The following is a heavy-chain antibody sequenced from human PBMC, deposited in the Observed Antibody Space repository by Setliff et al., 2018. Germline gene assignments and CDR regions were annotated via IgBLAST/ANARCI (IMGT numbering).Heavy chain of an antibody. CDR1: GFTFSTSA. Sequence: GSLRLSCATSGFTFSTSAMHWLRQSPDNRLEWLAYIHYGGGHIQYADSVRGRFTISRDNSKNTLYLQMNSLRAEDTAVYYCASAPIWFGELYYFDYWGQGTLVTVSS. J-gene: IGHJ4*02. CDR2: IHYGGGHI. CDR3: ASAPIWFGELYYFDY. D-gene: IGHD3-10*01. V-gene: IGHV3-30*02.